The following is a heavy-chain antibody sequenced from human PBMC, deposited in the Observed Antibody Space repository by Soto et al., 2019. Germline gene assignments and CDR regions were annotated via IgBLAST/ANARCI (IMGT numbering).Heavy chain of an antibody. V-gene: IGHV4-31*03. CDR2: IYYSGST. D-gene: IGHD4-4*01. J-gene: IGHJ5*02. CDR3: ARDLQGRPDP. CDR1: GGSISSGGYY. Sequence: SETLSLTCTVSGGSISSGGYYWSWIRQHPGKGLEWIGYIYYSGSTYYNPSLKSRVTISVDTSKNQFSLKLSSVTAADTAVYYCARDLQGRPDPWGQGTLVTVSS.